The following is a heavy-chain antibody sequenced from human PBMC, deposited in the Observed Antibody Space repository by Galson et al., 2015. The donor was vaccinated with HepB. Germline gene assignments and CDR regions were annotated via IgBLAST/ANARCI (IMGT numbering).Heavy chain of an antibody. Sequence: SLRLSCAASGFTFSSYAMSWVRQAPGKGLEWGSAISGSGGSTYYADSVKVRFTISRDNSKNTLYLQMNSLRAEDTAVYYCAKDWLAYCGGDCYSPSDPWGQGTLVTVSS. CDR2: ISGSGGST. D-gene: IGHD2-21*02. V-gene: IGHV3-23*01. J-gene: IGHJ5*02. CDR1: GFTFSSYA. CDR3: AKDWLAYCGGDCYSPSDP.